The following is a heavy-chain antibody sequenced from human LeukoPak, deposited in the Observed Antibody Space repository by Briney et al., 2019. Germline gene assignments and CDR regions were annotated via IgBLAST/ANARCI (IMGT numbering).Heavy chain of an antibody. V-gene: IGHV5-51*01. CDR3: AASIGTAAGTLDY. J-gene: IGHJ4*02. D-gene: IGHD6-13*01. CDR2: TYPGDSDT. Sequence: GESLKTSCMASGYSFTTYWIGWVRQMPGKGLEWMGITYPGDSDTRYSPSFQGQVTISADKSISTAYLQWSSLKASDTAKYYCAASIGTAAGTLDYWGQGTLVTVSS. CDR1: GYSFTTYW.